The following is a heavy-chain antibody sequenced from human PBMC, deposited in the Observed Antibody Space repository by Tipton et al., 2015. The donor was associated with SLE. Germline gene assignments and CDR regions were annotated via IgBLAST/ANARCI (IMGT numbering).Heavy chain of an antibody. D-gene: IGHD3-22*01. CDR2: IYYSGST. CDR3: ARDSNYDSSGYYAFDI. J-gene: IGHJ3*02. V-gene: IGHV4-59*11. Sequence: TLSLTCTVSGGSISSHYWSWIRQPPGKGLEWIGYIYYSGSTYYNPSLKSRVTISVDTSKNQFSLKLSSVTAADTAVYYCARDSNYDSSGYYAFDIWGQGTMVTVSS. CDR1: GGSISSHY.